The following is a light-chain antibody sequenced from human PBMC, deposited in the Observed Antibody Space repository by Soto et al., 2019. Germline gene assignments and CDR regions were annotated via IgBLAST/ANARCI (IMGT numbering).Light chain of an antibody. CDR2: GAS. V-gene: IGKV1-9*01. J-gene: IGKJ3*01. CDR1: QGIRSY. CDR3: QQLNIFPPLFT. Sequence: DIQLTQSPFFLSASVGDRVTITCRASQGIRSYLAWYQQRPGKAPELLIYGASTLRTGVASRFSGSGSGTEFTLTISSLQPEAFATYFCQQLNIFPPLFTFGPGTKVDIK.